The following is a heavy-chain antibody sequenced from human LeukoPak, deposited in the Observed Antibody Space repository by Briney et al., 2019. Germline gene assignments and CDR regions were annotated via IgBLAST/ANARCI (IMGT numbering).Heavy chain of an antibody. D-gene: IGHD6-19*01. V-gene: IGHV4-59*01. CDR3: ARIAGYSSGWTLDY. CDR2: IYYSGST. J-gene: IGHJ4*02. CDR1: GGSISSYY. Sequence: SETLSLTCTVSGGSISSYYWSWIRQPPGKGLEWIGYIYYSGSTNYNPSLKSRVTISVDTSKNQFSLKLSSVTAADTTVYYCARIAGYSSGWTLDYWGQGTLVTVSS.